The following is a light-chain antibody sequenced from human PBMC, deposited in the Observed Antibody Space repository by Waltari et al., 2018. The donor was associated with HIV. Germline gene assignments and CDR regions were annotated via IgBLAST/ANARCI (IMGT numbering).Light chain of an antibody. CDR1: SSNSWNNG. J-gene: IGLJ3*02. Sequence: QSALTQPPSLSAAQSQRVTISSFLSSSNSWNNGLSCYKTVPEIPPKLLVYDNNKRPSGIPDRFSASQSGTSATLVIAGLQAGDEADYFCGTWDTGLSVLVFGGGTKLTVL. CDR2: DNN. V-gene: IGLV1-51*01. CDR3: GTWDTGLSVLV.